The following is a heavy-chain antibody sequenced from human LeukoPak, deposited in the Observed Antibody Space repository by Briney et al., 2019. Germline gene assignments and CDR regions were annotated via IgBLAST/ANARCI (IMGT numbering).Heavy chain of an antibody. D-gene: IGHD7-27*01. J-gene: IGHJ3*02. Sequence: GGSLRLSCAGSGFIFSNAWMSWVRQAPGKGPEWVGRIKSKTDGGTTDYAAPVKGRFSISRDDSKNMMYLQMIRLRAEDTALYYCAREILTGYAFDTWGQGTMVTVSS. CDR2: IKSKTDGGTT. V-gene: IGHV3-15*01. CDR1: GFIFSNAW. CDR3: AREILTGYAFDT.